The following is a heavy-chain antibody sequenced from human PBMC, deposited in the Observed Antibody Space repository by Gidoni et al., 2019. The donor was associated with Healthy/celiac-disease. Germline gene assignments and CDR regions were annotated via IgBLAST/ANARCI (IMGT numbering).Heavy chain of an antibody. Sequence: QVQLVESGGGVVQPGRYLRLSCAASGFTFSSYAMHWVRQAPGKGLEWVAVISYDGSNKYYADSVKGRFTISRDNSKNTLYLQMNSLRAEDTAVYYCARGLHHRASADPYYYYGMDVWGQGTTVTVSS. J-gene: IGHJ6*02. CDR3: ARGLHHRASADPYYYYGMDV. V-gene: IGHV3-30-3*01. D-gene: IGHD2-2*01. CDR2: ISYDGSNK. CDR1: GFTFSSYA.